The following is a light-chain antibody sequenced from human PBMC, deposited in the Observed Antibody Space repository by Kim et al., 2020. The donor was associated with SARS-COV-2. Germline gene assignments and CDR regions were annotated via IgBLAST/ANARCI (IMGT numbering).Light chain of an antibody. Sequence: SLTPGERATLSCRASQSVYTDLAWYQQTPGQAPRLLIYDASNRATGIPARFSGSGSGTDFTLTISSQEPEEFAVYYCQQRNDWPRTFGQGTKLEI. CDR2: DAS. CDR1: QSVYTD. J-gene: IGKJ2*01. V-gene: IGKV3-11*01. CDR3: QQRNDWPRT.